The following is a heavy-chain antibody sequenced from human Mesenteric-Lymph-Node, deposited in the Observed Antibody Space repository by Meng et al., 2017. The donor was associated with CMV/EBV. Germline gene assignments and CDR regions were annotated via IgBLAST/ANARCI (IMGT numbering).Heavy chain of an antibody. CDR3: ASAPLICSSTSCYRDYYYYGMDV. CDR1: GFTFSSDW. V-gene: IGHV3-74*01. CDR2: INSDGGST. D-gene: IGHD2-2*02. Sequence: GESLKISCAASGFTFSSDWMYWVRQAPGKGLVWVSRINSDGGSTNYADSVKGRFTISRDNSKNTLYLQMNSLRAEDTAVYYCASAPLICSSTSCYRDYYYYGMDVWGQGTTVTVSS. J-gene: IGHJ6*02.